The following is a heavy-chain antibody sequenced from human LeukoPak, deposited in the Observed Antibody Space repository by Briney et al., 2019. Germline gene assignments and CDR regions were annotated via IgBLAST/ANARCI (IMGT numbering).Heavy chain of an antibody. CDR3: ARPSSGHYKVFDY. Sequence: SSENLSLTCAVSGYSISSGYYWGWIRQPPGKGLEWIGSIYYSGTTYYNPSLKSRVTISVDTSKNQFSLKLSSVTAADTAIYYRARPSSGHYKVFDYWGQGTLVTVSS. D-gene: IGHD3-22*01. CDR1: GYSISSGYY. J-gene: IGHJ4*02. V-gene: IGHV4-38-2*01. CDR2: IYYSGTT.